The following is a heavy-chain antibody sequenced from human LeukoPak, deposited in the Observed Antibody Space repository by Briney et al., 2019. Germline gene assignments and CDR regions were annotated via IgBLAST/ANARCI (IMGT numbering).Heavy chain of an antibody. CDR1: GYTFTGYG. CDR3: AREGYCSSTSCYGSHYFDY. V-gene: IGHV1-18*01. J-gene: IGHJ4*02. CDR2: ISAYNGNT. Sequence: ASVKVSCKASGYTFTGYGISWVRQAPGQGLEWMGWISAYNGNTNYAQKLQGRVTMTTDTSTSTAYMELRSLRSDDTAVYYCAREGYCSSTSCYGSHYFDYWGQGTLVTVSS. D-gene: IGHD2-2*01.